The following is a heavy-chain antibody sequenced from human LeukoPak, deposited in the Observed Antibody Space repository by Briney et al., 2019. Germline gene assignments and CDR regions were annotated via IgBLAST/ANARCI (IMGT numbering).Heavy chain of an antibody. Sequence: SETLSLTCTVSGYSLSSGDYWGWIRQPPGKGLEWIGSIYHRGSTYSNPSLKSRVTISVDTSKNQFSLKLSSVTAADTAVYYCASRYGANLPFDYWGQGTLVTVSS. V-gene: IGHV4-38-2*02. D-gene: IGHD4-23*01. CDR2: IYHRGST. CDR3: ASRYGANLPFDY. J-gene: IGHJ4*02. CDR1: GYSLSSGDY.